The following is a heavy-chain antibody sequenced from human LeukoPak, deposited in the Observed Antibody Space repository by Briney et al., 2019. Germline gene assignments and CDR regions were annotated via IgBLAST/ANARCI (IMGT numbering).Heavy chain of an antibody. CDR1: GGSISSSSYC. Sequence: NPSETLSLTCTVSGGSISSSSYCWGWIRQPPGKGLEWIGRIYYSGSTYYNPSLKSRVTISVDTSKNQFSLNLSSVTAADTAVYYCARLDYDILTGYPYYFDYWGQGTLVTVSS. CDR3: ARLDYDILTGYPYYFDY. CDR2: IYYSGST. D-gene: IGHD3-9*01. V-gene: IGHV4-39*01. J-gene: IGHJ4*02.